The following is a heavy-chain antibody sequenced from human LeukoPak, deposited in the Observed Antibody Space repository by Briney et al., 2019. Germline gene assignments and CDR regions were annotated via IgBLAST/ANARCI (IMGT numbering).Heavy chain of an antibody. CDR1: GYTFTGYY. J-gene: IGHJ5*02. CDR3: VRDLKRSRARWENLGFDP. Sequence: ASVKVSCKASGYTFTGYYMHWVRQAPGQGLEWVGWINPNSGGTNYAQKFQGRVTMTRDTSISTAYMELRSLRSDDTAVYYCVRDLKRSRARWENLGFDPWGQGTLVTVSS. V-gene: IGHV1-2*02. CDR2: INPNSGGT. D-gene: IGHD1-26*01.